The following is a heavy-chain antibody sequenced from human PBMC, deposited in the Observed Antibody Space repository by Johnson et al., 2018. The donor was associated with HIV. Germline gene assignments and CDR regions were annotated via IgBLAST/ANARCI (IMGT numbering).Heavy chain of an antibody. V-gene: IGHV3-30*19. Sequence: QMLLVESGGGVVQPGRSLRLSCRASGFIFRSNGIYWVRQAPGKGLEWVAFISYDGSAKDYTDSVKGRFTISRDNAKYFLYLQMNSLRAEDTALYYCAREALDGPGDDAFDIWGQGTMVTVSS. CDR1: GFIFRSNG. J-gene: IGHJ3*02. CDR2: ISYDGSAK. D-gene: IGHD5-24*01. CDR3: AREALDGPGDDAFDI.